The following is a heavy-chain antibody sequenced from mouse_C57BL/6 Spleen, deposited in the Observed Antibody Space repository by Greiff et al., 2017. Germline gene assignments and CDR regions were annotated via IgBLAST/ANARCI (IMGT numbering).Heavy chain of an antibody. CDR1: GFPFTAYY. D-gene: IGHD2-1*01. J-gene: IGHJ1*03. CDR2: FRNKANGYTT. Sequence: EVMLVESGGGLVQPGGSLSLSCAASGFPFTAYYMSWVRQPPGKALEWLGFFRNKANGYTTEYSASVKGRFTISRDNAQIIIYLQMNALRAEASATYYCASLYGNYVGYFDVWGTGTTVTVSS. CDR3: ASLYGNYVGYFDV. V-gene: IGHV7-3*01.